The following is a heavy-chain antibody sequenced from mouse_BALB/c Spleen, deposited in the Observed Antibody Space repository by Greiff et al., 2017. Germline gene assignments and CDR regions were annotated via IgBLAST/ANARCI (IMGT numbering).Heavy chain of an antibody. Sequence: EVKLVESGGGLVKPGGSLKLSCAASGFTFSSYTMSWVRQTPEKRLEWVAYISNGGGSTYYPDTVKGRFTISRDNAKNTLYLQMSSLKSEDTAMYYCARRGDYAMDYWGQGTSVTVSS. V-gene: IGHV5-12-2*01. CDR2: ISNGGGST. D-gene: IGHD2-4*01. CDR1: GFTFSSYT. CDR3: ARRGDYAMDY. J-gene: IGHJ4*01.